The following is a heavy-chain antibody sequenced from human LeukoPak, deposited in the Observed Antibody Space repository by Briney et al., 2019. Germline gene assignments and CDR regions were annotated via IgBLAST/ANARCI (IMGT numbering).Heavy chain of an antibody. J-gene: IGHJ4*02. D-gene: IGHD3-3*01. CDR3: AKNYDFWSGYYLYHFDN. CDR2: ISGSGGST. V-gene: IGHV3-23*01. Sequence: GGSLRLSXAASGFTFSSYAMSWVRQAPGKGLEWVSAISGSGGSTYYADSVKGRFTISRDNSKNTLYLEMNSLRAEDAAVYYCAKNYDFWSGYYLYHFDNWGQGTLVTVSS. CDR1: GFTFSSYA.